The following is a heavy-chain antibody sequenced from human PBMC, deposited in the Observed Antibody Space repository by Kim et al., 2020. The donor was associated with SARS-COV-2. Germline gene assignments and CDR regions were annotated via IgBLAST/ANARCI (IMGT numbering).Heavy chain of an antibody. D-gene: IGHD6-19*01. J-gene: IGHJ3*02. Sequence: ASVKVSCKASGYTFTGYYMHWVRQAPGQGLEWMGRINPNSGGTNYAQKFQGRVTMTRDTSISTAYMELSRLRSDDTAVYYCARGIFLGAVAGYEIDAFDIWGQGTMVTVSS. CDR1: GYTFTGYY. CDR3: ARGIFLGAVAGYEIDAFDI. V-gene: IGHV1-2*06. CDR2: INPNSGGT.